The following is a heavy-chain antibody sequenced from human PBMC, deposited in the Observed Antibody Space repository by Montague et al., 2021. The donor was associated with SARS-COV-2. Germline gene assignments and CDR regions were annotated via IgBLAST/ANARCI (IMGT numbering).Heavy chain of an antibody. CDR1: GGSISSSSYY. V-gene: IGHV4-39*07. J-gene: IGHJ6*02. CDR2: IYYSGST. D-gene: IGHD6-13*01. Sequence: SETLSLTCTVSGGSISSSSYYWGRIRQPPGKGLEWIGSIYYSGSTYYNPSLKSRVTISVDTSKNQFSLKLSSVIAADTAVYYCARVGRQQLVRLSGMDVWGQGTTVTVSS. CDR3: ARVGRQQLVRLSGMDV.